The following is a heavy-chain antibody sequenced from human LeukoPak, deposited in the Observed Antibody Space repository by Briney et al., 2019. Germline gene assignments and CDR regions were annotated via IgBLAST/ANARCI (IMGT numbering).Heavy chain of an antibody. CDR1: GFTFSGYG. CDR2: IYSGGST. V-gene: IGHV3-53*01. J-gene: IGHJ4*02. Sequence: GGSLRLSCAASGFTFSGYGMHWVRQAPGKGLEWVSVIYSGGSTYYADSVKGRFTISRDNSKNTLYLQMNSLRAEDTAVYYCARGGDYLDFWGQGTLVTVSS. CDR3: ARGGDYLDF.